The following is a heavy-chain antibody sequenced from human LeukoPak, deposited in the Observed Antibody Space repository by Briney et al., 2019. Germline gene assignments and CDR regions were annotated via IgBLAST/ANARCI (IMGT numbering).Heavy chain of an antibody. V-gene: IGHV4-4*07. J-gene: IGHJ3*01. CDR3: ARDGRGVPRPDGFDV. CDR1: GGSISSYY. CDR2: LHTDGST. D-gene: IGHD3-10*01. Sequence: SETLSLTCNVSGGSISSYYWSWIRQPAGKGLEWVGRLHTDGSTNYNPSLKSRVTMSLHTSKNHFSLKLRSVTAADTAVYYCARDGRGVPRPDGFDVWGQGTMVTVSS.